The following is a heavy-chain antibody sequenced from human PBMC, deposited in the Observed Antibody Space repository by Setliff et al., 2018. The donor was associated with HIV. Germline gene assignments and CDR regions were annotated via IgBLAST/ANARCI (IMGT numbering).Heavy chain of an antibody. CDR1: GFTFSSYS. J-gene: IGHJ4*02. CDR3: ASDPGRGGYDLHLDY. Sequence: HPGGSLRLSCAASGFTFSSYSMNWVRQAPGKGLEWVSYISSSSSTIYYADSVKGRFTISRDNAKNSLYLQMNSLRAEDTAVYYCASDPGRGGYDLHLDYWGQGTLVTVSS. CDR2: ISSSSSTI. V-gene: IGHV3-48*01. D-gene: IGHD5-12*01.